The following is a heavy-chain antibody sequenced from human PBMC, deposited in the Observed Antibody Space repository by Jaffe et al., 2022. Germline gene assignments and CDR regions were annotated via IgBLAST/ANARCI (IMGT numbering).Heavy chain of an antibody. CDR3: ARLTLRYAFDI. CDR2: IYYSGVT. J-gene: IGHJ3*02. D-gene: IGHD3-16*02. CDR1: GDSVSTTNYY. V-gene: IGHV4-61*01. Sequence: QVQLQESGPGLVKPSETLSLTCTVSGDSVSTTNYYWSWIRQPQGKGLEWIGYIYYSGVTNYNPSLKSRVTISLDTSKNQFSLRLNSATAADTALYYCARLTLRYAFDIWVQGTMITVSS.